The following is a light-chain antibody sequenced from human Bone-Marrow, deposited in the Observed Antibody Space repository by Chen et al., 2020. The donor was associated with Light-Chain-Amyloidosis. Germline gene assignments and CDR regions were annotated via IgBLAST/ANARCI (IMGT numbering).Light chain of an antibody. CDR1: QTISSNY. CDR3: QQYGTSPLT. Sequence: EILFMQSPGTLSLSPGEGANLSCRASQTISSNYLTWYQQKLGQSPRLLNYGSSSRATGIPDRFTGSGSGTDFTLTINILEPEDFAMYYCQQYGTSPLTFGGGTKVEIK. J-gene: IGKJ4*01. V-gene: IGKV3-20*01. CDR2: GSS.